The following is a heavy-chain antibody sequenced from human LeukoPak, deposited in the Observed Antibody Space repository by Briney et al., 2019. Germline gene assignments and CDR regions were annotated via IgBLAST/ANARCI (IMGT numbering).Heavy chain of an antibody. J-gene: IGHJ3*02. CDR1: GFIFTGYY. Sequence: ASVNVSCKASGFIFTGYYIHWVRQAPGQGLEWMGWINPNTGGTNYAQHFQGRVTVTRDTSTGTAYMELSRLRSDDTAVYYCARVANLVLVGAAIYDAFDIWGQGTVVTVSS. CDR2: INPNTGGT. CDR3: ARVANLVLVGAAIYDAFDI. V-gene: IGHV1-2*02. D-gene: IGHD2-2*01.